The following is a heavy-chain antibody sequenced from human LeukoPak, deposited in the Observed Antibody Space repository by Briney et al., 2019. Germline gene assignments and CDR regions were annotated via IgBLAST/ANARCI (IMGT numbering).Heavy chain of an antibody. Sequence: GESLKISCKGSGYSFTSYWIGWVRQLPGKGLEWMGIIYPGDSDTRHSPSFQGQVTISADKSISTAYLQWSSLKASDTAMYYCARHGKRYNWNDGGPDAFDIWGQGTMVTVSS. V-gene: IGHV5-51*01. D-gene: IGHD1-1*01. CDR1: GYSFTSYW. CDR2: IYPGDSDT. J-gene: IGHJ3*02. CDR3: ARHGKRYNWNDGGPDAFDI.